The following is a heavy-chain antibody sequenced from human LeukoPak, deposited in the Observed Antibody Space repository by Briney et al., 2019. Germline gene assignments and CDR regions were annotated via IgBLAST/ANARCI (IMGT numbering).Heavy chain of an antibody. J-gene: IGHJ4*02. Sequence: ASVKVSCKASGYTFTGYYMHWVRQAPGQGLEWMGIINPNRGSTSYAQKFQGRVTMTRDMSTSTVYMELSSLRSEDTAIYYCATGSHVRVYDSSAYYGHYWGQGTLVTVSS. V-gene: IGHV1-46*01. CDR3: ATGSHVRVYDSSAYYGHY. D-gene: IGHD3-22*01. CDR2: INPNRGST. CDR1: GYTFTGYY.